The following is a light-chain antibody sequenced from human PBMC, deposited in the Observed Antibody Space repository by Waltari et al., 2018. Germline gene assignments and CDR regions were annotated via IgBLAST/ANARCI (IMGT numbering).Light chain of an antibody. J-gene: IGLJ2*01. CDR1: SGHPPFA. CDR2: VNGDGSH. V-gene: IGLV4-69*01. CDR3: QTWGSDIVV. Sequence: QLVVTQSPSASASLGASVKFTCTLSSGHPPFAIPWHQQQPQKGPRYLMTVNGDGSHRKGDGIPDRFSGSSSGADRYLTVSSLQSEDEADYYCQTWGSDIVVFGGGTKLTVL.